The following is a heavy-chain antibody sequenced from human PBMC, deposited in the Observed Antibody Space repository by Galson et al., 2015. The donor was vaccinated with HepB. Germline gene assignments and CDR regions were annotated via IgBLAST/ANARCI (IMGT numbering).Heavy chain of an antibody. CDR2: ISTSSSSK. J-gene: IGHJ4*02. V-gene: IGHV3-48*01. CDR1: GFIFSTYS. D-gene: IGHD2-15*01. Sequence: SLRLSCAASGFIFSTYSMNWVRQAPGKGLGWVSYISTSSSSKEYADSVKGRFTISRDNAKNSLYLQMNSLRAEDPAVYYCVREVRNGWYYFDYWGQGTQVTVST. CDR3: VREVRNGWYYFDY.